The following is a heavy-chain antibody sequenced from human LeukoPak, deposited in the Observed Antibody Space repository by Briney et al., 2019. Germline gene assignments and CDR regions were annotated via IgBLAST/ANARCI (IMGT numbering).Heavy chain of an antibody. D-gene: IGHD4-17*01. J-gene: IGHJ5*02. CDR3: ARVNGDYEGGFDP. V-gene: IGHV4-59*01. Sequence: SETLSLTCTVSGGSISSYYWSWIRQPPGKGLEWIGYIYYRGSTNYNPSLKSRVTISVDTSKNQFSLKLSSVTAADTAVYYCARVNGDYEGGFDPWGQGTLVTVSS. CDR2: IYYRGST. CDR1: GGSISSYY.